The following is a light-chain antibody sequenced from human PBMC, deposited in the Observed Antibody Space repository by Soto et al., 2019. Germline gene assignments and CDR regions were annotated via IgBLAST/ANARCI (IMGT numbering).Light chain of an antibody. J-gene: IGKJ2*01. CDR1: QSVSSY. V-gene: IGKV3-11*01. CDR2: DAS. CDR3: QQRSNWPPYT. Sequence: EIVLTQSPATLSLSPGERATLSCRASQSVSSYLAWYQQKPGQAPRLLIYDASNRATGIPARFSGSGSGTDITLTISSLAPEDFAVYYCQQRSNWPPYTFGHGTKLEIK.